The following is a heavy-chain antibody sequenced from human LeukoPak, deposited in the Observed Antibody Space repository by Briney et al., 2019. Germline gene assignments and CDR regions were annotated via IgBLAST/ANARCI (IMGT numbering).Heavy chain of an antibody. CDR1: GFTLSSYG. CDR2: IRYDGSNK. V-gene: IGHV3-30*02. Sequence: GGSLRLSCAASGFTLSSYGMHWVRQAPGRGLEWVAFIRYDGSNKYYADSVKGRFTISRDNSKNTLYLQMNSLRAEDTAVYYCALTSGWQYYFDYWGQGTLVTVPS. J-gene: IGHJ4*02. CDR3: ALTSGWQYYFDY. D-gene: IGHD6-19*01.